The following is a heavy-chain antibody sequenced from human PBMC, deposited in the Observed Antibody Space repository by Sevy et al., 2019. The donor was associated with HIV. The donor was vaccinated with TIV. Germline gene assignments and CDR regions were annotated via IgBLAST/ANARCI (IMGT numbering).Heavy chain of an antibody. J-gene: IGHJ5*02. CDR3: ARGDCSGGSCPFDP. CDR2: INPNSGGT. V-gene: IGHV1-2*06. CDR1: GYTFTGYY. Sequence: ASVEVSWKASGYTFTGYYMHWVRQAPGQGLEWMGRINPNSGGTNYAQKFQGRVTMTRDTSISTAYMELSRLRSDDTAVYYCARGDCSGGSCPFDPWGQGTLVTVSS. D-gene: IGHD2-15*01.